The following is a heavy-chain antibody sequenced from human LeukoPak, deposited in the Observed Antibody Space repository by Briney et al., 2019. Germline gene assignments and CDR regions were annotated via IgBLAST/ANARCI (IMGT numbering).Heavy chain of an antibody. CDR3: ARDNSMGYCSSTSCLYFDY. CDR2: ISSNGGST. V-gene: IGHV3-64*01. CDR1: GFTFSSYA. D-gene: IGHD2-2*01. Sequence: GGSLRLSCAASGFTFSSYAMHWVRQAPGKGLEYVSAISSNGGSTYYANSVKGRFTISRDNSKNTLYLQMGSLRAEDTAVYYCARDNSMGYCSSTSCLYFDYWGQGTLVTVSS. J-gene: IGHJ4*02.